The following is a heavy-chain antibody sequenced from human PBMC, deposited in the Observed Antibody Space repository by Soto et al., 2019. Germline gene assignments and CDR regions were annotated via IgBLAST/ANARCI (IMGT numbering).Heavy chain of an antibody. Sequence: ASVKVACKASGYTFTSYAMHWVRQAPGQRLEWMGWINAGNGNTKYSQKFQGRVTITRDTSASTAYMELSSLRSEDTAVYYCASDSRVVGAPRPTWFDPWGQGTLVTVSS. D-gene: IGHD2-2*01. J-gene: IGHJ5*02. CDR2: INAGNGNT. CDR1: GYTFTSYA. V-gene: IGHV1-3*01. CDR3: ASDSRVVGAPRPTWFDP.